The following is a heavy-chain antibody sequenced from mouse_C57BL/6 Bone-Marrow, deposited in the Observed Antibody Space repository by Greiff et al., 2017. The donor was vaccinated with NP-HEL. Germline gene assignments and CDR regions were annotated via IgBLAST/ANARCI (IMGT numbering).Heavy chain of an antibody. V-gene: IGHV1-72*01. J-gene: IGHJ1*03. CDR2: IDPNSGGT. CDR1: GYTFTSYW. CDR3: ARYYYGSRGGYFDV. D-gene: IGHD1-1*01. Sequence: QVQLQQPGADLVKPGASVKLSCKASGYTFTSYWMHWVKQRPGRGLEWIGRIDPNSGGTKFNEKFKTKATLTVDKPSSTAYMQLSSLTSEDSAVYDCARYYYGSRGGYFDVWGTGTTVTVSA.